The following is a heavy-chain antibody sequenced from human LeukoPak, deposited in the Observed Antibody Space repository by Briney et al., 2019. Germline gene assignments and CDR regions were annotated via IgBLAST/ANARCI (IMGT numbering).Heavy chain of an antibody. Sequence: PSETLSLTCTVSGDSISSGAYYWTWIRQHPERGLEWIGYIFKSGKTYYNPSLKSRVVISIDTSNNRFSLELSSVTAAGRAVYFCARARAYGVLTEVGFYYYGVDLWGRGTTVTV. J-gene: IGHJ6*02. CDR3: ARARAYGVLTEVGFYYYGVDL. CDR1: GDSISSGAYY. V-gene: IGHV4-31*03. CDR2: IFKSGKT. D-gene: IGHD3-9*01.